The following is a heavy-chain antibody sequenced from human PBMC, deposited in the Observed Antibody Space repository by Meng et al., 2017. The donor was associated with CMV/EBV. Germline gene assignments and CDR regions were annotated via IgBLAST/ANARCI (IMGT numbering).Heavy chain of an antibody. D-gene: IGHD4-17*01. CDR1: GFTFSSYG. Sequence: GESLKISCAASGFTFSSYGMHWVRQAPGTGLDWVAFIRYDGNNRYYADSVKGRFTISRDNSKNTLYLQMNSLRPEDTAVYYCAKDAPSYGVSPSYYYYGMDVWGQGTTVTVSS. CDR2: IRYDGNNR. V-gene: IGHV3-30*02. CDR3: AKDAPSYGVSPSYYYYGMDV. J-gene: IGHJ6*02.